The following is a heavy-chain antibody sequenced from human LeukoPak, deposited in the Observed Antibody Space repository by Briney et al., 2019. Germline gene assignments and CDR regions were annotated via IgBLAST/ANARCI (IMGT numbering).Heavy chain of an antibody. CDR3: AKDHEGDTAMVLDY. D-gene: IGHD5-18*01. CDR2: ISGSGCST. CDR1: GLTFSSYA. Sequence: GGSLSLSCAASGLTFSSYAMSWVRQAPGKGLEGVSAISGSGCSTYYADSVKGRFTISRDNSQNTLYLRLNSLRAEDTAVYYCAKDHEGDTAMVLDYWGQGTLVTVSS. J-gene: IGHJ4*02. V-gene: IGHV3-23*01.